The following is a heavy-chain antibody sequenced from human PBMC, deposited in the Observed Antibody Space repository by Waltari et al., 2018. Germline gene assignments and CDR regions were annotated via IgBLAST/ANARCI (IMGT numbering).Heavy chain of an antibody. Sequence: QVQLQESGPGLVKPSQTLSLTCTVSGGSISSGSYYWSWIRQPAGKGLEWIGRIYTSGSTNYHPSLKSRVTISVDTSKNQFSLKLSSVTAADTAVYYCARDVRGVESQWELLNWFDPWGQGTLVTVSS. D-gene: IGHD1-26*01. CDR2: IYTSGST. CDR1: GGSISSGSYY. CDR3: ARDVRGVESQWELLNWFDP. J-gene: IGHJ5*02. V-gene: IGHV4-61*02.